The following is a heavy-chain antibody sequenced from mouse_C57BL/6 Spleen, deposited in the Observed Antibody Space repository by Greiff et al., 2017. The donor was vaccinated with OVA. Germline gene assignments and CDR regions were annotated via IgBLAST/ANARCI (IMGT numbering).Heavy chain of an antibody. D-gene: IGHD2-3*01. CDR2: IWRGGST. CDR3: AKEGGYYEAMDY. CDR1: GFSLTSYG. V-gene: IGHV2-5*01. J-gene: IGHJ4*01. Sequence: VQLQESGPGLVQPSQSLSITCTVSGFSLTSYGVHWVRQSPGKGLEWLGVIWRGGSTDYNAAFMSRLSITKDNSKSQVFFKMNSLQADDTAIYYCAKEGGYYEAMDYWGQGTSVTVSS.